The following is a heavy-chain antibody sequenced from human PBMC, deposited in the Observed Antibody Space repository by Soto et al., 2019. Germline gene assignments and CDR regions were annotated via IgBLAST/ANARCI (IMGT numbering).Heavy chain of an antibody. CDR1: GFTFGDYA. Sequence: EVQLVESGGGLVQPGRTLRLSCAASGFTFGDYAMHWVRQAPGKGLEWVSGISWNSATIAYADSVKGRFTISRNNAQKSLYLQMKALTTDDTARYYCAKVAVTGPLFYYYYIDVWGQGNTVTVSS. CDR2: ISWNSATI. J-gene: IGHJ6*03. CDR3: AKVAVTGPLFYYYYIDV. V-gene: IGHV3-9*01. D-gene: IGHD2-15*01.